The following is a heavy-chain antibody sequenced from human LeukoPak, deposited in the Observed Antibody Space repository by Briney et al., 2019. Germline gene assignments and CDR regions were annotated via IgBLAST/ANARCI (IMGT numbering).Heavy chain of an antibody. CDR1: GFTFSSYS. CDR3: ARDRGATPWYYGMYV. J-gene: IGHJ6*02. Sequence: GGSLRLSCAASGFTFSSYSMNWVRQAPGKGLEWVSYISSSSSTIYYADSVKGRFTISRDNAKNSLYLQMNSLRAEDTAVYYCARDRGATPWYYGMYVWGQGTTVTVSS. CDR2: ISSSSSTI. D-gene: IGHD1-26*01. V-gene: IGHV3-48*04.